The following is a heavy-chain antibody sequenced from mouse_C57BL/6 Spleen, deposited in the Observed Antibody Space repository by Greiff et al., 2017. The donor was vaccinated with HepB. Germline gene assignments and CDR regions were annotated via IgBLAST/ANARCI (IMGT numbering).Heavy chain of an antibody. CDR3: ARSYDYGAWFAY. CDR2: IYPGSGNT. CDR1: GYSFTSYY. J-gene: IGHJ3*01. Sequence: QVQLQQSGPELVKPGASVKISCKASGYSFTSYYIHWVKQRPGQGLEWIGWIYPGSGNTKYNEKFKGKATLTADTSSSTAYMQLSSLTSEDSAVYYCARSYDYGAWFAYWGQGTLVTVSA. V-gene: IGHV1-66*01. D-gene: IGHD2-4*01.